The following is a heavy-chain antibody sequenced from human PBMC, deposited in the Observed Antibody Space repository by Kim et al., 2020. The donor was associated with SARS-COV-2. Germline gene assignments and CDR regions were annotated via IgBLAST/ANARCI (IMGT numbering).Heavy chain of an antibody. Sequence: SETLSLTCTVSGGSISGSSYYWGWIRQPPGKGLEWIGRIYYSGSNYYNPSLKSRVTISVATSKNQFSLQLSSVTAADTAVYYCARVLPLVYYYGMDVWGPGTAVTVS. V-gene: IGHV4-39*01. CDR3: ARVLPLVYYYGMDV. CDR1: GGSISGSSYY. CDR2: IYYSGSN. J-gene: IGHJ6*02.